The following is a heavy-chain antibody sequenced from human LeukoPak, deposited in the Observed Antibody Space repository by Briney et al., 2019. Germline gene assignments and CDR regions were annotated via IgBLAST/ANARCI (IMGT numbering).Heavy chain of an antibody. J-gene: IGHJ4*02. V-gene: IGHV4-34*01. CDR2: INHSGST. Sequence: LETLSLTCTVSGGSISSYYWSWIRQPPGKGLEWIGEINHSGSTNYNPSLKSRVTISVDTSKNQFSLKLSSVTAADTAVYYCATGQYYYDSSGYCLVDYWGQGTLVTVSS. CDR1: GGSISSYY. D-gene: IGHD3-22*01. CDR3: ATGQYYYDSSGYCLVDY.